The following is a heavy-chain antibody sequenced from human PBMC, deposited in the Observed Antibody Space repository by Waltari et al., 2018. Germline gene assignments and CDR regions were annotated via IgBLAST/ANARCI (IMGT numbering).Heavy chain of an antibody. D-gene: IGHD2-21*01. V-gene: IGHV1-46*01. J-gene: IGHJ6*02. CDR1: EYTFTSSY. CDR2: INPSGGST. CDR3: ARDTGALWMDV. Sequence: QVQLVQSGAEVKKPGASVKISCKTSEYTFTSSYIHWVRQAPGQGLEWVGIINPSGGSTIYAHKFQGRVTMTRDTSTSTVYMELSSLRSEDTAVYHCARDTGALWMDVWGQGTTVTVSS.